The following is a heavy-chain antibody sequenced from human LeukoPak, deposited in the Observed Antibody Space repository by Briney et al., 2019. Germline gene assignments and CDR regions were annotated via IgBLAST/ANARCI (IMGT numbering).Heavy chain of an antibody. J-gene: IGHJ5*02. V-gene: IGHV4-39*01. D-gene: IGHD3-10*01. Sequence: PSETLSLTCTVSGGSISSSNYYWGWIRPPPGKGLEWIGTIYYGGSTYYNPSLKSRVTISVDTSKNQFSLKLSSVTAADTAVYFCAGVRGIISRNWFDPWGHGTLVTVSS. CDR3: AGVRGIISRNWFDP. CDR2: IYYGGST. CDR1: GGSISSSNYY.